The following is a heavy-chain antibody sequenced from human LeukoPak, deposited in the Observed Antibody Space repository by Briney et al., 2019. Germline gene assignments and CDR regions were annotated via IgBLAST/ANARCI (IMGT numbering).Heavy chain of an antibody. CDR2: IYYSGST. CDR3: ARESSGWDRAIDY. CDR1: GGSISSYY. V-gene: IGHV4-59*01. J-gene: IGHJ4*02. Sequence: SETLSLTCTVSGGSISSYYWSWIRQPPGKGLEWIGYIYYSGSTNYNPSLKSRVTISVDTSKNQFSLKLSSVTAADTAVYYCARESSGWDRAIDYWGQGTLVTVSS. D-gene: IGHD6-19*01.